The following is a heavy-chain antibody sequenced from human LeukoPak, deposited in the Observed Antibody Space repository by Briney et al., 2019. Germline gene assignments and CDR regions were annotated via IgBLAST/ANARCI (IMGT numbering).Heavy chain of an antibody. V-gene: IGHV3-7*01. CDR1: GFTFSSYW. J-gene: IGHJ4*02. CDR3: AREGSMAAYYGSGTKVWM. D-gene: IGHD3-10*01. CDR2: IKQDGSEK. Sequence: GGSLRLSCAASGFTFSSYWMSWVRQAPGKGLEWVANIKQDGSEKYYVDSVKGRFTISRDNAKNSLYLQMNSLRAEDTAVYYCAREGSMAAYYGSGTKVWMWGQGTLVTVSS.